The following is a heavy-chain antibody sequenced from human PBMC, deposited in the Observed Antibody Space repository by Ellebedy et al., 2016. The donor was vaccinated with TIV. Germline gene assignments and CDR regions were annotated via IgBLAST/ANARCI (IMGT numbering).Heavy chain of an antibody. CDR3: ARGRVGTVTTEFDY. Sequence: AASVKVSCKASGVTFSSYAISWVRQAPGQGLEWMGRIIPILGIANYAQKFQGRVTITADKSTSTAYMELSSLRSEDTAVYYCARGRVGTVTTEFDYWGQGTLVTVSS. J-gene: IGHJ4*02. CDR2: IIPILGIA. CDR1: GVTFSSYA. D-gene: IGHD4-17*01. V-gene: IGHV1-69*04.